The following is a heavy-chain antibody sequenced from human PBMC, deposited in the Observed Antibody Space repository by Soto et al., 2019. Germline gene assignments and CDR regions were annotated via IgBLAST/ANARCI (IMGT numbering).Heavy chain of an antibody. V-gene: IGHV4-31*03. J-gene: IGHJ3*02. CDR2: IYYSGST. Sequence: SETLSLTCTVSGGSISSGGYYWSWIRQHRGKGLEWIGYIYYSGSTYYNPSLKSRVTISVDTSKNQFSLKLSSVTAADTAVYYCARKLRYFDWEAFDIWGQGTMVTVS. CDR1: GGSISSGGYY. D-gene: IGHD3-9*01. CDR3: ARKLRYFDWEAFDI.